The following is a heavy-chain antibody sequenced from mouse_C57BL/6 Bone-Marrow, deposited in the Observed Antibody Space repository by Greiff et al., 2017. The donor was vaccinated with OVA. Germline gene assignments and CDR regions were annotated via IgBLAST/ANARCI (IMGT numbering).Heavy chain of an antibody. CDR2: IRLKSDNYAT. V-gene: IGHV6-3*01. D-gene: IGHD4-1*02. CDR1: GFTFSNYW. Sequence: EVHLVESGGGLVQPGGSMKLSCVASGFTFSNYWMNWVRQSPEKGLEWVAQIRLKSDNYATHYAESVKGRFTISRDDSKSSVYLQMNNLRAEDTGIYYCSPTGTNFDYWGQGTTLTVSS. CDR3: SPTGTNFDY. J-gene: IGHJ2*01.